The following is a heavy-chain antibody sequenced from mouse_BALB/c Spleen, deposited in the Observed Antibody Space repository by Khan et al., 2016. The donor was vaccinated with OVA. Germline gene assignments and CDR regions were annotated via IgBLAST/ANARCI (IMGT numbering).Heavy chain of an antibody. CDR3: ARSGYVAWFGY. D-gene: IGHD2-10*02. CDR2: IDPESDQT. V-gene: IGHV14-1*02. CDR1: GFNIKDYY. Sequence: VQLQQSGAELVRPGALVKLSCKASGFNIKDYYMHWVKQRPEQGLEWTGWIDPESDQTIYDPKFQGKASITTATSSNLAYMQLSSLTSEDTAVYYCARSGYVAWFGYWGQGTLVTVSA. J-gene: IGHJ3*01.